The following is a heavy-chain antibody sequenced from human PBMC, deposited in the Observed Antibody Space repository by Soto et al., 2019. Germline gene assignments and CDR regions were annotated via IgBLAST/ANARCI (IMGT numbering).Heavy chain of an antibody. D-gene: IGHD4-17*01. CDR3: ARDHRSVDYGGNSLGAFDI. V-gene: IGHV1-69*01. Sequence: QVQLVQSGAEVKKPGSSVKVSCKASGGTFSSYAISWVRQAPGQGLEWMGGIIPIFGTANYAQKFQGRVTITADESTSTAYMELSSLRSEDTAVYYCARDHRSVDYGGNSLGAFDIWGQGTMVTVSS. CDR2: IIPIFGTA. CDR1: GGTFSSYA. J-gene: IGHJ3*02.